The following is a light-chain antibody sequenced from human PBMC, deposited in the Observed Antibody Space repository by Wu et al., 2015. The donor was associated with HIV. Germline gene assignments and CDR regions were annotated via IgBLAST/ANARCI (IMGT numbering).Light chain of an antibody. CDR1: QSVAPTY. CDR3: QHYGSSLWT. CDR2: GAS. J-gene: IGKJ1*01. V-gene: IGKV3-20*01. Sequence: VVLTQSPDTLSLSPGERATLSCRSSQSVAPTYLAWYQQKPGQAPRLLIYGASNRAPDIPGRFSGSGSGTDFTLTISGLQSEDSAVYYCQHYGSSLWTFGQGTKGGNQT.